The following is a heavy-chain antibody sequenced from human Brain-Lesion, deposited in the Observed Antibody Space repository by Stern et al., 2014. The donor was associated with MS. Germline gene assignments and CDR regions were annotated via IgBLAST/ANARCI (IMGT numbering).Heavy chain of an antibody. Sequence: VQLVESGGGVVQPGRSLRLSCAAYGFTFSYHAMHWVRQAQGKGLAWGALISYDGSDKNDADSVKGRFTISRDNSRNTLYLQMNSLRVDDTAVYYCARGGAVTTSDYYLDYWGQGILVTVSS. CDR1: GFTFSYHA. CDR3: ARGGAVTTSDYYLDY. CDR2: ISYDGSDK. D-gene: IGHD4-17*01. J-gene: IGHJ4*02. V-gene: IGHV3-30*01.